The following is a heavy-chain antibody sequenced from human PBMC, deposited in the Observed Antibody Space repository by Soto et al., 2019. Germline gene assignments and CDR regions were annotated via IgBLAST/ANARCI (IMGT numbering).Heavy chain of an antibody. CDR3: AGAWPRGNMFVSVSDNYGMDV. CDR2: IIPLFDAA. Sequence: QVQLVQSGAEVKKPGSSVKVSCKASGGTFSKYAFSWVRQAPGQGLEWMGGIIPLFDAADYAQGFQGRVRITADESTTKAYMELNSLRSDDTAIYYCAGAWPRGNMFVSVSDNYGMDVWGQGTTVTVSS. CDR1: GGTFSKYA. J-gene: IGHJ6*02. D-gene: IGHD3-10*02. V-gene: IGHV1-69*01.